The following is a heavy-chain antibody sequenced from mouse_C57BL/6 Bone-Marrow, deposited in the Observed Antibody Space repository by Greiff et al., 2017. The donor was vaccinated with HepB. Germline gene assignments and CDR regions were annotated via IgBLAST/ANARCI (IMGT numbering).Heavy chain of an antibody. Sequence: EVHLVESGGGLVQPGGSLKLSCAASGFTFSDYGMAWVRQAPRKGPEWVAIISNLAYSIYYADTVTGRFTISRENAKNTLYLEMSSLRSEDTAMYYCARRNYGSSPYYAMDYWGQGTSVTVSS. D-gene: IGHD1-1*01. CDR3: ARRNYGSSPYYAMDY. CDR1: GFTFSDYG. CDR2: ISNLAYSI. J-gene: IGHJ4*01. V-gene: IGHV5-15*01.